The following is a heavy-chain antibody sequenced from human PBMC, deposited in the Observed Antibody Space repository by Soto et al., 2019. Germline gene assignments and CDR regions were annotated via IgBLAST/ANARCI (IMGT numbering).Heavy chain of an antibody. CDR3: EKDRNKWLRFDLAY. V-gene: IGHV3-23*01. CDR2: ITGSGGST. Sequence: EVQLLESGGGLVQPGGSLRLSCAASGFTFSSYAMSWVRQAPGKGLEWVSAITGSGGSTYYADSVKGRFTISRDNSKNTLYLQMNSRRAEDTAVYYCEKDRNKWLRFDLAYWGQGTLVTVSS. J-gene: IGHJ4*02. CDR1: GFTFSSYA. D-gene: IGHD5-12*01.